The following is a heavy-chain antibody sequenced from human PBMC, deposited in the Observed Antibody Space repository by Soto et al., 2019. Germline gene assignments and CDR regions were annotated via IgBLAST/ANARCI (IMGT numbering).Heavy chain of an antibody. V-gene: IGHV3-23*01. D-gene: IGHD6-13*01. CDR1: GFTFSDYA. Sequence: LRLSCTASGFTFSDYAMSWVRQAPGKGLEWVSALGSDGGSTWYTDSVKGRFVISRDNSEGTLYLQMSSPRAEDTAVYFCVRDTMRASAAASLDYWGQGTQVTVSS. CDR2: LGSDGGST. CDR3: VRDTMRASAAASLDY. J-gene: IGHJ4*02.